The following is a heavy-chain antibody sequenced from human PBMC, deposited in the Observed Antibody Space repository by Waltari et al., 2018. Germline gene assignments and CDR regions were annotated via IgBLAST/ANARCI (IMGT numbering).Heavy chain of an antibody. V-gene: IGHV3-23*01. CDR3: ATQFDSGTYYLDY. Sequence: EVQLLESGGGLVQPGGSLRFSCAASGFTFSSYAMSWVRQAPGKGVIGVMAICGSDGSTYYADSVKGRFTISRDNSKNTLYLQMDSLRAEDTAVYYYATQFDSGTYYLDYWGQGTLVTVSS. D-gene: IGHD3-10*01. CDR1: GFTFSSYA. J-gene: IGHJ4*02. CDR2: ICGSDGST.